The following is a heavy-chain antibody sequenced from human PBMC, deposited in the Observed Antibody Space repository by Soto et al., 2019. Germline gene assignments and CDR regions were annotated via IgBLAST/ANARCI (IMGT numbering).Heavy chain of an antibody. CDR2: ISSSSSTI. V-gene: IGHV3-48*01. Sequence: EVQLVESGGGLVQPGGSLRLSCAASGFTFSSYSMNWVRQAPGKGLEWVSYISSSSSTIYYADSVKGRFTISRDNAKNSLYLQMNSLRAEDTAVYYCARDPGSRGWGDYFTWFDLWGQGTMVTVSS. D-gene: IGHD4-17*01. J-gene: IGHJ5*02. CDR1: GFTFSSYS. CDR3: ARDPGSRGWGDYFTWFDL.